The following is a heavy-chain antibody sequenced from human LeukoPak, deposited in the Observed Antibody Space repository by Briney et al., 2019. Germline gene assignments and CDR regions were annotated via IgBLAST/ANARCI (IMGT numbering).Heavy chain of an antibody. J-gene: IGHJ4*02. CDR2: IYTSGST. CDR1: GDSISSGNYY. D-gene: IGHD3-22*01. V-gene: IGHV4-61*02. Sequence: SQTLSLTCTVSGDSISSGNYYWSWIRQPAGKGLEWIGRIYTSGSTNYNPSLKSRVTISVDTSKNQFSLKLSSVTAADTAVYYCARLLDYYDSSGHFDYWGQGTLVTVSS. CDR3: ARLLDYYDSSGHFDY.